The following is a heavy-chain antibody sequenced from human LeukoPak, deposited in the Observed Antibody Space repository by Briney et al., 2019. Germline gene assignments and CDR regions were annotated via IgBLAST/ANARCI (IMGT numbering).Heavy chain of an antibody. D-gene: IGHD2-2*02. CDR1: GFTFSSCG. V-gene: IGHV3-30*02. Sequence: GGSLRLSCAASGFTFSSCGMHWVRQAPGKGLEWVAFIRYDGSNKYYADSVKGRFTISRDNSKNTLYLQMNSLRAEDTAVYYCAKARDIVVVPAAILDYWGQGTLVTVSS. J-gene: IGHJ4*02. CDR2: IRYDGSNK. CDR3: AKARDIVVVPAAILDY.